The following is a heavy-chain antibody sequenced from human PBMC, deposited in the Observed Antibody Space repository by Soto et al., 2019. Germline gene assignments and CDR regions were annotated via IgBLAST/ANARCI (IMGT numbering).Heavy chain of an antibody. D-gene: IGHD3-10*01. CDR1: GLTFSNYG. CDR2: TWSDGSNK. J-gene: IGHJ4*02. V-gene: IGHV3-33*01. Sequence: QVQLVESGGGVVQPGRSLRLSCAASGLTFSNYGMHWVRQAPGKGLEWVAVTWSDGSNKYYADPVKGRFTISRDNAKNTLYRQMNSLRADETAVYYCAIGGFTFDTWGQGTLVTVSS. CDR3: AIGGFTFDT.